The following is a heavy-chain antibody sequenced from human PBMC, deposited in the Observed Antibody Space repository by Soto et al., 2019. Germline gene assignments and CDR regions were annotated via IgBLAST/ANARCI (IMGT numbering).Heavy chain of an antibody. J-gene: IGHJ4*02. CDR2: ISYDGSNK. Sequence: GGSLRLSCAASGFTFSSYAMHWVRQAPGKGLEWVAVISYDGSNKYYADSVKGRFTISRDNSKNTLYLQMNSLRAEDTAVYYCARDSSSSWYYFDYWGQGTLVTVSS. CDR3: ARDSSSSWYYFDY. V-gene: IGHV3-30-3*01. D-gene: IGHD6-13*01. CDR1: GFTFSSYA.